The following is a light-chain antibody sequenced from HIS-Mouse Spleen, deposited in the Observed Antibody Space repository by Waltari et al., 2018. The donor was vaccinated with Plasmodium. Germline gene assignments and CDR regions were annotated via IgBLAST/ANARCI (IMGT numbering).Light chain of an antibody. CDR1: QIISSW. Sequence: DIQMTQSPSTLSASVGDRVTITCRASQIISSWLAWYQQKPWKAPKLLIYKASSLESGVPSRFSGSGSGTEFTLTISSLQPDDFATYYCQQYNSYLFTFGPGTKVDIK. V-gene: IGKV1-5*03. CDR2: KAS. J-gene: IGKJ3*01. CDR3: QQYNSYLFT.